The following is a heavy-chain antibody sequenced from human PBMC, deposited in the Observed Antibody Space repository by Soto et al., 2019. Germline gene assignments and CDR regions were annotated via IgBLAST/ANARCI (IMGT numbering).Heavy chain of an antibody. CDR2: IYYSGTT. Sequence: QVQLRESGPGLAKPSETLSLTCTVSSGSIGTYFWSWIRQPPGKGLEWIGYIYYSGTTNYNPSLKSRVTIFLDTSKNQFSLRLSSVTAADTAVYYCARGRGGTYDAFDIWGQGTLVTVSS. V-gene: IGHV4-59*01. CDR3: ARGRGGTYDAFDI. CDR1: SGSIGTYF. J-gene: IGHJ3*02. D-gene: IGHD1-26*01.